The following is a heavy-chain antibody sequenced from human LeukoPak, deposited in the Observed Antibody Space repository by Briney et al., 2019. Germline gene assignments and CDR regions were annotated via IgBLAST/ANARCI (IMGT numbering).Heavy chain of an antibody. CDR1: GYTFTIYY. D-gene: IGHD6-6*01. Sequence: ASVKVSCKASGYTFTIYYMHWVRQEPGQGLEWMGIINPSGGSTSYAQKFQGRVTMTRDTSTNTVYMELSGLRSEDTAVYYCARGASSIAALNPFWYFDLWGRGTLVTVSS. CDR3: ARGASSIAALNPFWYFDL. CDR2: INPSGGST. J-gene: IGHJ2*01. V-gene: IGHV1-46*01.